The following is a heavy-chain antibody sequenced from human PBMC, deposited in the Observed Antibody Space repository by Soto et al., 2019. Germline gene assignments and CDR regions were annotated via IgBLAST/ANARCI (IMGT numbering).Heavy chain of an antibody. D-gene: IGHD4-17*01. Sequence: KTSETLSLTCTVSGGSISSYYWSWIRQPPGKGLEWIGYIYYSGSTNYNPSLKSRVTISVDTSKNQFSLKLSSVTAADTAVYYCARGRLRPFDYWGQGTLVTVSS. CDR3: ARGRLRPFDY. J-gene: IGHJ4*02. CDR1: GGSISSYY. V-gene: IGHV4-59*01. CDR2: IYYSGST.